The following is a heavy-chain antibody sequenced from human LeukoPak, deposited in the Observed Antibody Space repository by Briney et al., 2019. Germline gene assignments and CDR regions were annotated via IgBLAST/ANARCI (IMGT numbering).Heavy chain of an antibody. CDR2: IYYSGTT. J-gene: IGHJ4*02. V-gene: IGHV4-59*01. CDR3: ARDGYYGSGLDY. D-gene: IGHD3-10*01. Sequence: SETLSLTCTVSGGSISSYYWSWIRQPPGKGLESIGYIYYSGTTNYNPSLKSRVTISLDTSKNQFSLKLSSVTAADTAVYYCARDGYYGSGLDYWGQGTLVTVS. CDR1: GGSISSYY.